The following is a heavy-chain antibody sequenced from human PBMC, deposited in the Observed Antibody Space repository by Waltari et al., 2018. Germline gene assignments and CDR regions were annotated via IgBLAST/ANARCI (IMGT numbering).Heavy chain of an antibody. D-gene: IGHD2-8*01. CDR2: INPNSAVT. V-gene: IGHV1-2*06. J-gene: IGHJ5*02. CDR3: ARGRLYLNWFDP. CDR1: GYTFTGYY. Sequence: QVQLVQSGAEVKKPGASVKVSCKASGYTFTGYYIHWVRQAPGQAPGQGLEWMGRINPNSAVTNYAQRFQGRVTMTRDTSISTAYMELSRLRSDDTAVYYCARGRLYLNWFDPWGQGTLVTVSS.